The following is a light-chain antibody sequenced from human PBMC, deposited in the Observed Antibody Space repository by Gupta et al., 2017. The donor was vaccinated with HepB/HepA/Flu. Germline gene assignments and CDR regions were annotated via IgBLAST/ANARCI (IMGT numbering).Light chain of an antibody. Sequence: AIRMTQFPLSSPASTGDRVTITCRASQGIRSYLDWYQQKPVNAPKLLIYAASTLQSGVPSRFSGSGSGTDFTLTISCLQSEDVATYYCRQYYSYPLTFGEGTKVEIK. J-gene: IGKJ4*01. CDR2: AAS. CDR3: RQYYSYPLT. CDR1: QGIRSY. V-gene: IGKV1-8*01.